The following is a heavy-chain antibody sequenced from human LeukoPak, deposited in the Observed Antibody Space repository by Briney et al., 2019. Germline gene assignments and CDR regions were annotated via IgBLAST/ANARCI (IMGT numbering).Heavy chain of an antibody. J-gene: IGHJ4*02. Sequence: TSETLSLTCAVSGYSITSSSWWGWIRQPPGKGLEWIGYIYHSGTTYYNPSLQGRVTMSVDTSKNQFSLKLSSVTAVGTAVYYCARKENVYYYFDYWGQGTPVTVSS. CDR3: ARKENVYYYFDY. CDR2: IYHSGTT. V-gene: IGHV4-28*01. D-gene: IGHD3-10*01. CDR1: GYSITSSSW.